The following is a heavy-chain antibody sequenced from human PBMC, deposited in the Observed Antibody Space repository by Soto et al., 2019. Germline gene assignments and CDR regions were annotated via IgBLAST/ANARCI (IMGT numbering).Heavy chain of an antibody. V-gene: IGHV3-33*01. CDR2: IWYDGSNK. D-gene: IGHD3-22*01. Sequence: QVQLVESGGGVVQPGRSLRLSCAASGFTFSSYGMHWVRQAPGKGLEWVAVIWYDGSNKYYADSVKGRFTISRDNSKNPLYMQMNSLRAEDTAVYYCAREGLIVVGFDYWGQGTLVTVSS. CDR1: GFTFSSYG. CDR3: AREGLIVVGFDY. J-gene: IGHJ4*02.